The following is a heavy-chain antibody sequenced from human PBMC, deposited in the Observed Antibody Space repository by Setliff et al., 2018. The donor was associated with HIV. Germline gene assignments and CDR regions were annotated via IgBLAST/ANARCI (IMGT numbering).Heavy chain of an antibody. Sequence: SSETLSLTCAVYGGSFSGYYWGWIRQPPGKGLEWIGSIYYDGRTFYKPSLKSRLTISVDTSKNQFSLSLNSVTAADTAVYFCARGGAVSADFDSWGQGTLVTVSS. CDR2: IYYDGRT. CDR3: ARGGAVSADFDS. D-gene: IGHD3-16*01. CDR1: GGSFSGYY. J-gene: IGHJ5*01. V-gene: IGHV4-34*11.